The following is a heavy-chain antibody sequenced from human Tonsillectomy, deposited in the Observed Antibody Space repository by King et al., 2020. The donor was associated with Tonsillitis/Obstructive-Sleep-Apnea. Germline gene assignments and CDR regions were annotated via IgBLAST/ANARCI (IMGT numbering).Heavy chain of an antibody. CDR1: GGSISSYS. Sequence: VQLQESGPGLVKPSETLSLTCTVSGGSISSYSWSWIRQPPGKGLEWIGYIYSSGSTNYNPSLKSRITISVDTSKNQFSLKLSPVTAADTAVYYCARDMVLEAGGDAFDIWGQGTMVTVSS. CDR3: ARDMVLEAGGDAFDI. J-gene: IGHJ3*02. CDR2: IYSSGST. D-gene: IGHD2-8*01. V-gene: IGHV4-59*01.